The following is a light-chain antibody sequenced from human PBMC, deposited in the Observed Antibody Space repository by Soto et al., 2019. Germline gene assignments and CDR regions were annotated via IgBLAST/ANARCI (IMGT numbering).Light chain of an antibody. CDR2: GAS. CDR3: QQYGGSRWT. CDR1: QSVSSTY. J-gene: IGKJ1*01. V-gene: IGKV3-20*01. Sequence: EIVLTQSPGTLPLSPGERATLSCRASQSVSSTYLARYQQKPGQAPRLLIYGASNRATGIPDRFSGSGSGTDFTLTISGLEPEDFAVYYCQQYGGSRWTFGQGTRVDI.